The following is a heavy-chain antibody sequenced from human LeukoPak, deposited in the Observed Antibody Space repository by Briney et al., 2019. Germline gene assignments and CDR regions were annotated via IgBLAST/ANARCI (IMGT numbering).Heavy chain of an antibody. CDR3: ARGGYCSSTSCVDWFDP. Sequence: ASVKVSSKASGYTFTGYYMHWVRQAPGQGLEWMGWINPNSGGTNYAQKFQGRVTMTRDTSISTAYMELSRLRSDDTAVYYCARGGYCSSTSCVDWFDPWGQGTLVTVSS. V-gene: IGHV1-2*02. CDR1: GYTFTGYY. D-gene: IGHD2-2*01. CDR2: INPNSGGT. J-gene: IGHJ5*02.